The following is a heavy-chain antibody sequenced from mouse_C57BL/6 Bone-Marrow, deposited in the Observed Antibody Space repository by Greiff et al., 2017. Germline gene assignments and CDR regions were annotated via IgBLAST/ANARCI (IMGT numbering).Heavy chain of an antibody. Sequence: EESGPGLVKPSQSLSLTCSVTGYSITSGYYWNWIRQFPGNKLEWMGYISYDGSNNYNPSLKNRISITRDTSKNQFFLKLNSVTTEDTATYYCARYYYGSSPWYFDVWGTGTTVTVSS. J-gene: IGHJ1*03. CDR1: GYSITSGYY. D-gene: IGHD1-1*01. V-gene: IGHV3-6*01. CDR2: ISYDGSN. CDR3: ARYYYGSSPWYFDV.